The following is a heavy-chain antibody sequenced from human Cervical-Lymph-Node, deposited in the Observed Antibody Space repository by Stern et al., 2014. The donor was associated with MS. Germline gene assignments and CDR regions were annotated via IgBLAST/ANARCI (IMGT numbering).Heavy chain of an antibody. J-gene: IGHJ6*02. V-gene: IGHV4-31*03. CDR2: LYYSGST. CDR3: ARVSYDFWSGYYTVDV. Sequence: QLQLQESGPGLVKPSQTLSLTCTASGGSIRSGGYYWSWLRQHPGKGLEWIGYLYYSGSTYYNPSLKSRVTISVDTSKIQFSLKLSSVTAADTAVYYCARVSYDFWSGYYTVDVWGQGTTVTVSS. CDR1: GGSIRSGGYY. D-gene: IGHD3-3*01.